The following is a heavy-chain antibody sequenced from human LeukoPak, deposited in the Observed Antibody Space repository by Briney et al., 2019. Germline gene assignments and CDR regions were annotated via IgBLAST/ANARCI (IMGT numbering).Heavy chain of an antibody. CDR3: ARDSRVVVAARRDYYYYGMDV. CDR2: INPNSGGT. J-gene: IGHJ6*02. D-gene: IGHD2-15*01. Sequence: SVKVSCKASGYTFTGYYMHWVRQAPGQGLEWMGWINPNSGGTNYAQKFQGRVTMTRDTSISTAYMELSRLRSDDTAVYYCARDSRVVVAARRDYYYYGMDVWGQGTTVTVSS. V-gene: IGHV1-2*02. CDR1: GYTFTGYY.